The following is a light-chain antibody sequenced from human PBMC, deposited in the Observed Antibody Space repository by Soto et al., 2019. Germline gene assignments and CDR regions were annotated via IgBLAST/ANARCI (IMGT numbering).Light chain of an antibody. V-gene: IGLV2-23*02. CDR1: SGDVGHYNL. CDR3: CSYVGSSTSYV. Sequence: QSALTQPASVSGSPGQSITISCTGTSGDVGHYNLVSWYQQHPGKAPKLMIYEVNKWPSGVSNRFSGSKSVNTASLTISGLQAEDEADYYCCSYVGSSTSYVFVTGTKLTVL. CDR2: EVN. J-gene: IGLJ1*01.